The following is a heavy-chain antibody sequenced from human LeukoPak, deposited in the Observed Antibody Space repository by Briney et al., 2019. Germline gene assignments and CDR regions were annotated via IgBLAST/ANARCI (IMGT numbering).Heavy chain of an antibody. J-gene: IGHJ6*03. D-gene: IGHD3-10*01. Sequence: ASVKVSCKASGYTFTSYDINWVRQATGQGLEWMGWMNPNSGNTGYAQKFQGRVTITRNTSISTAYMELSSLRSEDTAVYYCAKTYGSGSYYSLDYYYYMDVWGKGTTVTVSS. CDR1: GYTFTSYD. CDR3: AKTYGSGSYYSLDYYYYMDV. V-gene: IGHV1-8*03. CDR2: MNPNSGNT.